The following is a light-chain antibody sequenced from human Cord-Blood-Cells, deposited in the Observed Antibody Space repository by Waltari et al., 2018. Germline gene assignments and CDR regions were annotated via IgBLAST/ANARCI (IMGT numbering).Light chain of an antibody. V-gene: IGLV1-44*01. CDR3: AAWEDSLNVVV. Sequence: QSVLTPPPSASGTPGQRVTISCSGSSSNIGSNTVNWYQQLPGTAPKLLIYSNNQRPSGVPDLFSGSKSGTSASLAISGLQSEDEADYYCAAWEDSLNVVVFGGGTKLTVL. CDR2: SNN. CDR1: SSNIGSNT. J-gene: IGLJ2*01.